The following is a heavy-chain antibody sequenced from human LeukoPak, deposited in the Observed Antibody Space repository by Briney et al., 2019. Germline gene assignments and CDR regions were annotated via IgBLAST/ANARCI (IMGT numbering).Heavy chain of an antibody. Sequence: SETLSLTCTISGGSVSDYYWSWIRQSPGKGLEWIGYIYYTGSTTYNPSLKSRVTMSADTSKNQFSLKLSSVTAADTAVYYCARERGRSYGSVPYYYYYMDVWGKGTTVTVSS. V-gene: IGHV4-59*02. CDR3: ARERGRSYGSVPYYYYYMDV. D-gene: IGHD5-18*01. J-gene: IGHJ6*03. CDR2: IYYTGST. CDR1: GGSVSDYY.